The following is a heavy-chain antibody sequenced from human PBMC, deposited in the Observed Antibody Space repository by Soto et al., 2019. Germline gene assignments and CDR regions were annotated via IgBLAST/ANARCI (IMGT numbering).Heavy chain of an antibody. J-gene: IGHJ6*03. Sequence: GASVKVSCKASGCTFTSYDINWVRQATGQGLEWMGWMNPNSGNTGYAQKFQGRVTMTRNTSISTAYMELSSLRSEDTAVYYCARVYLYYDFWSGYWPYYYYMDVWGKGTTVTVSS. D-gene: IGHD3-3*01. V-gene: IGHV1-8*01. CDR2: MNPNSGNT. CDR1: GCTFTSYD. CDR3: ARVYLYYDFWSGYWPYYYYMDV.